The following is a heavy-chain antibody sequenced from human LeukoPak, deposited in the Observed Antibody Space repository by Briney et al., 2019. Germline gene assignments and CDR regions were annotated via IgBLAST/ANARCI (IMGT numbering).Heavy chain of an antibody. J-gene: IGHJ5*02. Sequence: SVKVSCKASGGTFISYAISWVRQAPGQGLEWMGGIIPIVGTANYAQKFQGRVTITADESTSTAYMQLSSLRSEDTAVYYCARVYYDSSGYLDPWGQGTLVTVSS. D-gene: IGHD3-22*01. CDR3: ARVYYDSSGYLDP. V-gene: IGHV1-69*13. CDR1: GGTFISYA. CDR2: IIPIVGTA.